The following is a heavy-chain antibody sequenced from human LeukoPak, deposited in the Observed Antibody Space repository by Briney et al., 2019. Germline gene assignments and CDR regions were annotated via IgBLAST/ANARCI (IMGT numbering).Heavy chain of an antibody. D-gene: IGHD3-3*01. J-gene: IGHJ4*02. Sequence: ETLSLTCTVSGGSISSYYWSWIRQPPGKGLEWIGYIYYSGSTNYNPSLKSRVTISVDTSKNQFSLKLSSVTAADTAVYYCARGAGSGYDFWSGYYTDEIFDYWGQGTLVTVSS. V-gene: IGHV4-59*01. CDR2: IYYSGST. CDR3: ARGAGSGYDFWSGYYTDEIFDY. CDR1: GGSISSYY.